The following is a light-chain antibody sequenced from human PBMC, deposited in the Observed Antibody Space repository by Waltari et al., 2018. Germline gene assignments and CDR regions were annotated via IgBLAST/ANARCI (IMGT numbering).Light chain of an antibody. J-gene: IGLJ1*01. V-gene: IGLV3-1*01. Sequence: SYEVTQPPSVSVSPRQRATITCSGEKLGSKYVSWYQQKSGQSPVLVIYRDDKRPAGSPGRFSGSNSGNTATLTIGGTKPMDEADYYCQAWDSSAFVFGAGTKVTVL. CDR1: KLGSKY. CDR2: RDD. CDR3: QAWDSSAFV.